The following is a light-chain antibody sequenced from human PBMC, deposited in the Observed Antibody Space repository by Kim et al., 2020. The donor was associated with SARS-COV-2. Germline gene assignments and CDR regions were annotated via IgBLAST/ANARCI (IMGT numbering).Light chain of an antibody. V-gene: IGKV3-20*01. CDR3: QHYSSSPHMYT. CDR1: QSVSSTY. Sequence: EIVLTQSPGTLSLSPGERATLSCRASQSVSSTYLAWYQQKPGQAPRLLIYGASGRATGIPDRFSGIGSGTDFTLTISRLEPEDFAVYYCQHYSSSPHMYTFGQGTKLEI. J-gene: IGKJ2*01. CDR2: GAS.